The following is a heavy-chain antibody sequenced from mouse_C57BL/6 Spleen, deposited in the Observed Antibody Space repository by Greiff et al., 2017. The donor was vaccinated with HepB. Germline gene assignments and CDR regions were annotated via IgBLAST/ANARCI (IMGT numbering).Heavy chain of an antibody. CDR2: ISDGGSYT. J-gene: IGHJ1*03. Sequence: DVHLVESGGGLVKPGGSLKLSCAASGFTFSSYAMSWVRQTPEKRLEWVATISDGGSYTYYPDNVKGRFTISRDNAKNNLYLQMSHLKSEDTAMYYCARDPKGGYFDVWGTGTTVTVSS. V-gene: IGHV5-4*01. CDR1: GFTFSSYA. CDR3: ARDPKGGYFDV.